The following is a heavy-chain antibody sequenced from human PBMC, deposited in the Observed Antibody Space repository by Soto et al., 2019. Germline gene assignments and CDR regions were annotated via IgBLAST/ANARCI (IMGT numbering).Heavy chain of an antibody. CDR3: ATQPGGGGY. CDR1: GFTVSNNY. J-gene: IGHJ4*02. D-gene: IGHD2-2*01. V-gene: IGHV3-53*01. Sequence: EVQLVESGGGLIQPGGSLRLSCAVSGFTVSNNYMSWVRQAPGKGLEGVSVIYSGGYTAYGDSVKGRFTISRDNSKNTLYFKMKSPEPHDTALFYCATQPGGGGYWGQGTLVTVSS. CDR2: IYSGGYT.